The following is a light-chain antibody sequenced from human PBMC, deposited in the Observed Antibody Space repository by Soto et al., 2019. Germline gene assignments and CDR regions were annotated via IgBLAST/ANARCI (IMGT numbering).Light chain of an antibody. CDR2: GAS. Sequence: EIVKMQSPATLSVSPGQRATLSCRASQSVRTTVAWYHQRPGQAPRLLIYGASTRATGVPDRFSGSGSGTDFTLTISSLAPEDFAVYYCQQYSSSRTFGQGTKVDIK. V-gene: IGKV3D-15*02. J-gene: IGKJ1*01. CDR1: QSVRTT. CDR3: QQYSSSRT.